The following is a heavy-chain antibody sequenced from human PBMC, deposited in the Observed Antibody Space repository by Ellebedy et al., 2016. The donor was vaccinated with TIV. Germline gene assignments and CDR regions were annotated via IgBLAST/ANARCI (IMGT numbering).Heavy chain of an antibody. J-gene: IGHJ4*02. CDR2: INPNTGNP. CDR1: GYTFTTHS. CDR3: ARDRGGTYSYDS. V-gene: IGHV7-4-1*02. D-gene: IGHD1-26*01. Sequence: ASVKVSCKTSGYTFTTHSITWVRQAPGQGLEWMGWINPNTGNPTYVQGFTGRFVFSLDTSVSTTYLQISSLKTEDTAVYFCARDRGGTYSYDSWGQGTLVTVSS.